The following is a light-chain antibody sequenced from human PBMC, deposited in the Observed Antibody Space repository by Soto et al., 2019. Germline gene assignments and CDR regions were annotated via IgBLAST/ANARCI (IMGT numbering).Light chain of an antibody. V-gene: IGKV1-6*01. CDR1: QGIGND. Sequence: AIQMTQSPSSLSASVGDRVTITCRASQGIGNDLGWYQQKPGKAPNLLIYAASSLQSGVPSRFSGRGSGTDFTLTISSLQPEDFATYYCVQDYDYPQTFGQGTKVDIK. J-gene: IGKJ1*01. CDR2: AAS. CDR3: VQDYDYPQT.